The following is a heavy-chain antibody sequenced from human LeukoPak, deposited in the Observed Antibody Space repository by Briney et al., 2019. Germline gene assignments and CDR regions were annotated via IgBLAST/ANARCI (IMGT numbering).Heavy chain of an antibody. V-gene: IGHV3-64*04. CDR2: INQNGGTT. Sequence: GGSLRLSCSASGFSFSDCIMNWVRQAPGKGLEHVSLINQNGGTTYYADSVKGRFTISRDNSKNTLYLQMNSLRAEDTAVYYCAGDFGIAEVYWGQGTLVTVSS. CDR1: GFSFSDCI. J-gene: IGHJ4*02. CDR3: AGDFGIAEVY. D-gene: IGHD6-13*01.